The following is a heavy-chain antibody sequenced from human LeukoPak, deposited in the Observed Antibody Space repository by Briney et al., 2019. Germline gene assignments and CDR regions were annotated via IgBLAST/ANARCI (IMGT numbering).Heavy chain of an antibody. CDR3: AKGGATKFYFDY. J-gene: IGHJ4*02. CDR2: LSGSGGRT. Sequence: TGGSLRLSCAASGFIFSSYAMSWVRQVPGKGLEWVSTLSGSGGRTYYADSVKGRFTISRDNSKNTLYLQMNSLRAEDTAIFYCAKGGATKFYFDYWGQGTLVIVSS. D-gene: IGHD5-12*01. V-gene: IGHV3-23*01. CDR1: GFIFSSYA.